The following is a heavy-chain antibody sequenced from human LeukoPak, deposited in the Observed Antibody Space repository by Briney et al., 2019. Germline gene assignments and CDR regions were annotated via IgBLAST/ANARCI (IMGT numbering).Heavy chain of an antibody. J-gene: IGHJ4*02. Sequence: PGGSLRLSCAASGFTFSNFVMNWVRQAPGKGLEWVSSISSSSSYIYYADSVKGRFTISRDNAKNSLYLQMNSLRAEDTAVYYCARDHNPYYFDYWGQGTLVTVSS. V-gene: IGHV3-21*01. CDR1: GFTFSNFV. CDR3: ARDHNPYYFDY. D-gene: IGHD1-1*01. CDR2: ISSSSSYI.